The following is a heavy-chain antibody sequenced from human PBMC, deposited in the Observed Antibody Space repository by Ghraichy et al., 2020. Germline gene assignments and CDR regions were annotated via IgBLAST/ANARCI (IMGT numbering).Heavy chain of an antibody. CDR2: IFSNDEK. V-gene: IGHV2-26*01. J-gene: IGHJ3*02. CDR3: ARSGYYYDSSPVNAFDI. CDR1: GFSLSNARMG. Sequence: SGPTLVKPTETLTLTCTVSGFSLSNARMGVSWIRQPPGKALEWLAHIFSNDEKSYSTSLKSRLTISKDTSKSQVVLTMTNMDPVDTATYYCARSGYYYDSSPVNAFDIWGQGTMVTVSS. D-gene: IGHD3-22*01.